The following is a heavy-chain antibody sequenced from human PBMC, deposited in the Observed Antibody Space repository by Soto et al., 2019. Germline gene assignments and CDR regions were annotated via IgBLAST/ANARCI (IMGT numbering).Heavy chain of an antibody. V-gene: IGHV1-69*19. CDR3: ARDETVIRGVIKRGGGLDL. D-gene: IGHD3-10*01. J-gene: IGHJ6*02. CDR2: IIPLFGST. Sequence: QVQLEQSGAEVKMPGSSVTVSCKAYGATFTKYAFNWVRQAPGQGLEWMGGIIPLFGSTNYAERFQSRLTVTTNESTSTVFMELSSPTSHDTAIYYCARDETVIRGVIKRGGGLDLWGQGTTVIVSS. CDR1: GATFTKYA.